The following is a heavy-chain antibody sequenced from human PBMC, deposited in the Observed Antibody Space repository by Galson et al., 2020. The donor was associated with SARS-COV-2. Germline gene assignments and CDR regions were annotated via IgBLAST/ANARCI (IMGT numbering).Heavy chain of an antibody. CDR1: GFSLSSWGVG. D-gene: IGHD6-19*01. CDR2: IFWDDDK. CDR3: VHRLGGRGWSLFLVDS. J-gene: IGHJ4*02. Sequence: SGPTLVKPTQTLTLTCSFSGFSLSSWGVGVGWIRQPPGKALEWLALIFWDDDKRYSESLKSRLTITKDTSKNQVVLTMTNMDPVDTATYYCVHRLGGRGWSLFLVDSWGQGTLVTVSS. V-gene: IGHV2-5*02.